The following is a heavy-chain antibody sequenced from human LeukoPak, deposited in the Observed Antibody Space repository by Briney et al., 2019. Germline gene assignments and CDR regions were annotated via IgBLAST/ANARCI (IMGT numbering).Heavy chain of an antibody. J-gene: IGHJ6*03. V-gene: IGHV4-59*01. CDR2: IYYSGST. CDR1: GGSISSYY. Sequence: PSETLSLTCTVSGGSISSYYGSWIRQPPGKGLEWIGYIYYSGSTNHNPSLKSRVTISVDTSKNQFSLKLSSVTAADTAVYYCARDLERDYYYYMDVWGKGTTVTVSS. D-gene: IGHD3-3*01. CDR3: ARDLERDYYYYMDV.